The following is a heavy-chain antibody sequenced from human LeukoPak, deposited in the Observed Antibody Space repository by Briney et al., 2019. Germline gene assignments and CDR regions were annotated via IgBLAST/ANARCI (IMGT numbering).Heavy chain of an antibody. J-gene: IGHJ6*02. V-gene: IGHV1-2*02. CDR2: INPNSGGT. CDR1: GYTFTGYY. Sequence: ASVKVSRKASGYTFTGYYMHWVRQAPGQGLEWMGWINPNSGGTNYAQKFQGRVTMTRDTSISTAYMELSRLRSDDTAVYYCAREYCSSTSCYLYYYYGMDVWGQGTTVTVSS. D-gene: IGHD2-2*01. CDR3: AREYCSSTSCYLYYYYGMDV.